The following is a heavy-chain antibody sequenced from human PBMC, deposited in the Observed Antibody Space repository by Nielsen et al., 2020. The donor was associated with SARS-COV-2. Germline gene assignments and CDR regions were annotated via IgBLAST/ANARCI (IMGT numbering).Heavy chain of an antibody. V-gene: IGHV3-11*05. CDR2: ITSSGYT. CDR1: GFTFSDYY. D-gene: IGHD5-24*01. Sequence: GESLKISCAASGFTFSDYYMSWIPHAPGKGPGWVSYITSSGYTNYVDSVKGRFTISRDDAKNSLYLQMNSLRAEDTAVYSCAREGRKLPLDYWGQGTLVTVSS. CDR3: AREGRKLPLDY. J-gene: IGHJ4*02.